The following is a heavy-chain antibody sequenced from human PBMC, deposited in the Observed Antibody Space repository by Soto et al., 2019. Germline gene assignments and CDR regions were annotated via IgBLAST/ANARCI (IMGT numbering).Heavy chain of an antibody. D-gene: IGHD6-19*01. CDR3: ARLGGSGWYFDY. J-gene: IGHJ4*02. CDR1: GGSFSGYY. CDR2: INHSGST. V-gene: IGHV4-34*01. Sequence: SETLPLTCAVYGGSFSGYYWSWIRQPPGKGLEWIGEINHSGSTNYNPSLKSRVTISVDTSKNQFSLKLSSVTAADTAVYYCARLGGSGWYFDYWGQGTLVTVSS.